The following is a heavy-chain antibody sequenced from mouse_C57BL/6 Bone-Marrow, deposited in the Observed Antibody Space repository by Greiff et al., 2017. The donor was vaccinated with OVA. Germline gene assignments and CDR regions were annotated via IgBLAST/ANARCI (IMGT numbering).Heavy chain of an antibody. CDR2: IDPNSGGT. CDR1: GYTFTSYW. CDR3: ASRVVASYYYAMDY. J-gene: IGHJ4*01. Sequence: VQLQQPGAELVKPGASVKLSCKASGYTFTSYWMHWVKQRPGRGLEWIGRIDPNSGGTKYNEKFKSKATLTVDKPSSTAYMQLSSLTSEDSAVYYCASRVVASYYYAMDYWGQGTSVTVSS. V-gene: IGHV1-72*01. D-gene: IGHD1-1*01.